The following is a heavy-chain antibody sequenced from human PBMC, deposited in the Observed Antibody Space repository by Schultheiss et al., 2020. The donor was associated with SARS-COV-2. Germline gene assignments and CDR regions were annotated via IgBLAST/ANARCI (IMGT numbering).Heavy chain of an antibody. CDR3: ARGYFDWFPKNYYYYYGMDV. CDR1: GGSISSYY. V-gene: IGHV4-59*01. J-gene: IGHJ6*02. D-gene: IGHD3-9*01. CDR2: IYYSGST. Sequence: SETLSLTCTVSGGSISSYYWSWIRQPPGKGLEWIGYIYYSGSTNYNPSLKSRVTISVDTSKNQFSLSLSSVTAADTAVYYCARGYFDWFPKNYYYYYGMDVWGQGTTVTVSS.